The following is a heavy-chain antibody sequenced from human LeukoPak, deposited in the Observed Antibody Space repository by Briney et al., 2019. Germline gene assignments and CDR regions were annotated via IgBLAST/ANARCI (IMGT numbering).Heavy chain of an antibody. Sequence: GGSLRLSCAASGFTFSGSAMHWVRQASGKGLEWVGRIRSKANSYATAYAASVKGRFIISRDDSKNMVYLQMNSLKAEDTAVYYCTSYDFLKSFDYWGQGTLATVSS. CDR2: IRSKANSYAT. D-gene: IGHD3-9*01. J-gene: IGHJ4*02. V-gene: IGHV3-73*01. CDR3: TSYDFLKSFDY. CDR1: GFTFSGSA.